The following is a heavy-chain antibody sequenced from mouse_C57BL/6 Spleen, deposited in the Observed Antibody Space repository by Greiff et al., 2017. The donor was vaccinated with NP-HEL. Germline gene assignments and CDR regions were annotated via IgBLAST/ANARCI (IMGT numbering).Heavy chain of an antibody. J-gene: IGHJ2*01. V-gene: IGHV1-59*01. CDR2: IDPSDSYT. CDR3: AREEITTVVPFDY. CDR1: GYTFTSYW. Sequence: QVQLKQPGAELVRPGTSVKLSCKASGYTFTSYWMHWVKQRPGQGLEWIGVIDPSDSYTNYNQKFKGKATLTVDTSSSTAYMQLSSLTSEDSAVYYCAREEITTVVPFDYWGQGTTLTVSS. D-gene: IGHD1-1*01.